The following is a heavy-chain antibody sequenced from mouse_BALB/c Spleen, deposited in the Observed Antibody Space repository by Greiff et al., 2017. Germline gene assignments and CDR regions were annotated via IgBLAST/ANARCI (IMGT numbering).Heavy chain of an antibody. CDR1: GFTIKAPY. Sequence: VQLQQSGAELVKPGASVKLSCPASGFTIKAPYMPGVKQRPEQGLEWIGRIDPANGNTKYDPKFQGKATITADTSTNTAYLQLSSLTSEDTAVYYCARTEGITTADAWFAYWGQGTLVTVSA. D-gene: IGHD1-2*01. J-gene: IGHJ3*01. CDR2: IDPANGNT. V-gene: IGHV14-3*02. CDR3: ARTEGITTADAWFAY.